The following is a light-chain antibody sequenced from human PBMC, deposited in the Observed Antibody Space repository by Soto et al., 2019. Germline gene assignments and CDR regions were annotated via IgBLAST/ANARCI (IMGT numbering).Light chain of an antibody. CDR1: SSDVGGYNY. J-gene: IGLJ1*01. CDR2: EVS. Sequence: QSVLTQPASVSGSAGQSITISCTGTSSDVGGYNYVSWYQQHPGKAPKLMIYEVSNRPSGVSNSFSGSKSGNTASLTIAGLQAEYEADYYCSSYTSSTTAAVLGTGPKLTVL. V-gene: IGLV2-14*01. CDR3: SSYTSSTTAAV.